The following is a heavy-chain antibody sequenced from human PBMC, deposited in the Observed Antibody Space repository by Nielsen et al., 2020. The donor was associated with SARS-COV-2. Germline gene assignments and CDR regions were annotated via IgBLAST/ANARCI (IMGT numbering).Heavy chain of an antibody. CDR1: GFTFSSYG. J-gene: IGHJ4*02. CDR3: AKAPYGSGRQIDY. V-gene: IGHV3-33*06. Sequence: GGSLRLSCAASGFTFSSYGMHWVRQAPGKGLEWVAVIWYDGSNKYYADSVKGRFTISRDNSKNTLYLQMNSLRAEDTAVYYCAKAPYGSGRQIDYWGQGTLVTVSS. D-gene: IGHD3-10*01. CDR2: IWYDGSNK.